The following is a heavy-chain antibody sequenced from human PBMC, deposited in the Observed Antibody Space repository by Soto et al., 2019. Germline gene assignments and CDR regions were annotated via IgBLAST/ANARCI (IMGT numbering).Heavy chain of an antibody. V-gene: IGHV3-23*03. CDR3: AYDRHDDGSSVIDL. CDR2: IFPGGST. D-gene: IGHD3-22*01. J-gene: IGHJ5*02. CDR1: GFTSGPYT. Sequence: PGGSVRLSCAASGFTSGPYTMNWVRQAPGEGLEWVAGIFPGGSTYYANSVKGRFTISRDPSQSSVFLQMSTLRDEGTAVCYCAYDRHDDGSSVIDLRGQRTPVPVSS.